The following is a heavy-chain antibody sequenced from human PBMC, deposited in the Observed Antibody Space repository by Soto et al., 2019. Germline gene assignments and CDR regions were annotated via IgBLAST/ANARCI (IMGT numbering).Heavy chain of an antibody. CDR2: IDPSDSYT. CDR1: GYSFTSYW. Sequence: GESLKISCKVSGYSFTSYWISLGLQIPGKCLELMGRIDPSDSYTNYSPSFQGHVTISADKSISTAYLQWSSLKASDTAIYYCARHGYSSGWYPRYYYYYGMDVWGQGTTVTVSS. CDR3: ARHGYSSGWYPRYYYYYGMDV. D-gene: IGHD6-19*01. J-gene: IGHJ6*02. V-gene: IGHV5-10-1*01.